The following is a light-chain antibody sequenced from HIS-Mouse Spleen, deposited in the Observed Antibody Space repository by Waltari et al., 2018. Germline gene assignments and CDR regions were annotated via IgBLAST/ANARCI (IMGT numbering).Light chain of an antibody. CDR2: KAS. CDR3: QQYNSYPFT. J-gene: IGKJ3*01. V-gene: IGKV1-5*03. Sequence: DIQMTQSSSTLSASVGDRVTIPCRASQSISSWLAWYQQKPGKAPKLLIYKASSLESGVPSRFSGSGSGTEFTLTISSLQPDDFATYYCQQYNSYPFTFGPGTKVDIK. CDR1: QSISSW.